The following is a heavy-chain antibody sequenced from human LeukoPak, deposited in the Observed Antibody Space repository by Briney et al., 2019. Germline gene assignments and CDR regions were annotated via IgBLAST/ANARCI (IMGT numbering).Heavy chain of an antibody. D-gene: IGHD3-3*01. CDR1: VGSISSGSYY. V-gene: IGHV4-61*02. J-gene: IGHJ4*02. CDR2: VYTSGST. Sequence: PSETLSLTCTVSVGSISSGSYYWSWIRQPAGKGLECIGRVYTSGSTNYNPSLKSRVTMSVDTSKNQFSLKLSSVTAADTAVYYCARDHPEDFWSGYNDYWGQGTLVTVSS. CDR3: ARDHPEDFWSGYNDY.